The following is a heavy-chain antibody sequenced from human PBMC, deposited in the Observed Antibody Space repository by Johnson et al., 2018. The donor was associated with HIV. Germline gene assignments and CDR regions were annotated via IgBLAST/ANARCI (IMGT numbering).Heavy chain of an antibody. Sequence: VQLVESGGVVVQPGRSLRLSCAASGFTFDDYTMHWVRQAPGKGLEWVSLISWDGGSTYYADYVKGRFTISRDNSKNTLYLQMNSLRGEDTAVYYCARLSKGGFDAFDIWGQGTMVTVSS. CDR3: ARLSKGGFDAFDI. V-gene: IGHV3-43*01. J-gene: IGHJ3*02. CDR1: GFTFDDYT. D-gene: IGHD5/OR15-5a*01. CDR2: ISWDGGST.